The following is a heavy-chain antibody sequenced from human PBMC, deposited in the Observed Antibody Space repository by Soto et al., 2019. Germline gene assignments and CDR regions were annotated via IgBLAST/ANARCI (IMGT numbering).Heavy chain of an antibody. CDR1: GGSISSSSYY. CDR3: ASTPRGYSYGYYGMDV. CDR2: IYYSGST. V-gene: IGHV4-39*01. J-gene: IGHJ6*02. D-gene: IGHD5-18*01. Sequence: SETLSLTCTVSGGSISSSSYYWGWIRQSPGKGLEWIGSIYYSGSTYYNPSLKSRVTISVDTSKNQFSLKLSSVTAADTAVYYCASTPRGYSYGYYGMDVWGQGTTVTVSS.